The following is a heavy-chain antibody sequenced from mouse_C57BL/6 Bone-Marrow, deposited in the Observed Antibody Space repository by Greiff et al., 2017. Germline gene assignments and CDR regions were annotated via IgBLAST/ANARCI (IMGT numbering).Heavy chain of an antibody. CDR3: VRHGGGTVSFDY. Sequence: EVQGVESGGGLVQPKGSLKLSCAASGFSFNTYAMNWVRQAPGKGLEWVARIRSKSNNYATYYADSVKDRFTISRDDSESMLYLQMNNLKTEDTAMYYCVRHGGGTVSFDYWGQGTTLTVSS. CDR1: GFSFNTYA. V-gene: IGHV10-1*01. CDR2: IRSKSNNYAT. D-gene: IGHD4-1*01. J-gene: IGHJ2*01.